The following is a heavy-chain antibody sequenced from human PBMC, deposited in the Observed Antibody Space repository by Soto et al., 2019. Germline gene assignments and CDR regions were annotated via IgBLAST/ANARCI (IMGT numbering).Heavy chain of an antibody. Sequence: QVQLQESGPGLVKPSETLSLTCTVSGGSISSYYWSWIRQPPGKGLEWIGYIYYSGSTNYNPSLKSRVTIAVDTSKHQFSLKLSSVTAADTAVYYCARISSNYYHYRDVWGNGTTVTVSS. CDR2: IYYSGST. V-gene: IGHV4-59*01. CDR1: GGSISSYY. CDR3: ARISSNYYHYRDV. J-gene: IGHJ6*03. D-gene: IGHD6-13*01.